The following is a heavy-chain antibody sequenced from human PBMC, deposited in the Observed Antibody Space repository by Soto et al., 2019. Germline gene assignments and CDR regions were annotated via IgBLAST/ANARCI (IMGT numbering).Heavy chain of an antibody. CDR1: GGSISSSSYY. V-gene: IGHV4-39*01. J-gene: IGHJ6*02. Sequence: PSETLSLTCTVSGGSISSSSYYWGWIRQPPGKGLEWIGSIYYSGSTYYNPSLKSRVTISVDTSKNQFSLKLSSVTAADTAVYYCAKKIFDFWSGYYTIQHGMDVWGQGTTVTVSS. D-gene: IGHD3-3*01. CDR2: IYYSGST. CDR3: AKKIFDFWSGYYTIQHGMDV.